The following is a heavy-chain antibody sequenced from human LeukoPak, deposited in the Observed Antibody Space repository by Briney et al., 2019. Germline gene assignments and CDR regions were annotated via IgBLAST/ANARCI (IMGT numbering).Heavy chain of an antibody. D-gene: IGHD3-3*01. CDR1: GFSLSTSGVG. CDR2: IYWDDDK. Sequence: ESGPTLVKPTQTLTLTCTFSGFSLSTSGVGVGWIRQPPGKALEWLALIYWDDDKRYSPSLKSRLTITKDTSKNQVVLTMTNMDPGDTATYYCAHTDDFLSGYPPGWFDPWGQGTLVTVSS. CDR3: AHTDDFLSGYPPGWFDP. V-gene: IGHV2-5*02. J-gene: IGHJ5*02.